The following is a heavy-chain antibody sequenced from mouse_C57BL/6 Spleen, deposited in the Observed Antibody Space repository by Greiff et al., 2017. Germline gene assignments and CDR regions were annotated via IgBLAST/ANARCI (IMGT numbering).Heavy chain of an antibody. D-gene: IGHD1-1*01. V-gene: IGHV1-82*01. J-gene: IGHJ2*01. CDR3: ARRVSYYGSSYVDY. CDR2: IYPGDGDT. CDR1: GYAFSSSW. Sequence: VQLQQSGPELVKPGASVKISCKASGYAFSSSWMNWVKQRPGKGLEWIGRIYPGDGDTNYNGKFKGKATLTADKSSSTAYMQLSSLTSEDSAVYFCARRVSYYGSSYVDYWGQGTTLTVSS.